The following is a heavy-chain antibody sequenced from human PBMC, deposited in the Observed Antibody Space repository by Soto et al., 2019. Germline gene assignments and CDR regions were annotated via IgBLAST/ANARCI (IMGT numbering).Heavy chain of an antibody. V-gene: IGHV3-21*01. CDR2: ISSSSSYI. Sequence: GGSLRLSCAASGFTFSSYSMNWVRQAPGKGLEWVSSISSSSSYIYYADSVKGRFTISRDNAKNSLYLQMNSLRAEDTAVYYCARSSSSGWYNWFDPWGQGTLVTVS. CDR1: GFTFSSYS. CDR3: ARSSSSGWYNWFDP. J-gene: IGHJ5*02. D-gene: IGHD6-19*01.